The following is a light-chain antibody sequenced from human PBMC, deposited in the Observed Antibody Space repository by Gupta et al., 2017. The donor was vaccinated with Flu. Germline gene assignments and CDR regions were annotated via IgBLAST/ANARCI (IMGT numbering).Light chain of an antibody. CDR3: QQRHTLVT. Sequence: SPATLSLSQGERATRSCRDSQSVSSYLEWYQQKPAQAPRLIIYDASNSAMGTPDRFSGSGYAKDFTLTSSRRENEDFAVYYVQQRHTLVTFGRGTVVEIK. CDR2: DAS. V-gene: IGKV3-11*01. CDR1: QSVSSY. J-gene: IGKJ4*01.